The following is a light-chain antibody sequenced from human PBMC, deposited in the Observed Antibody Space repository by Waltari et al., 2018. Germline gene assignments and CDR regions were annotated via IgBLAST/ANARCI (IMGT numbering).Light chain of an antibody. CDR1: QSVGRS. Sequence: EIMLTQSPGTLSLSPGERATLSCRASQSVGRSLAWYQQKPGQAPRLVIYGASSRATGIPDRFTGSGSGTDFSLTISRLEPEDFAVYYCQHYVRLPATFGQGTKVEIK. CDR3: QHYVRLPAT. J-gene: IGKJ1*01. CDR2: GAS. V-gene: IGKV3-20*01.